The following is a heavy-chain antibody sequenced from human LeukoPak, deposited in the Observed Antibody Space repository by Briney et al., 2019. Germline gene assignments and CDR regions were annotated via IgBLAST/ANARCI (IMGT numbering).Heavy chain of an antibody. V-gene: IGHV3-33*01. CDR2: IWDDGSNK. Sequence: GRSLRLSCEASGFTFSSYGMHWVRQAPGKGLEWVAVIWDDGSNKYYPDSVKGRFTISRDNSKNTVYLQMNSLRVEDTAVYHCATMASGDYWGQGTLVTVSS. J-gene: IGHJ4*02. D-gene: IGHD6-19*01. CDR1: GFTFSSYG. CDR3: ATMASGDY.